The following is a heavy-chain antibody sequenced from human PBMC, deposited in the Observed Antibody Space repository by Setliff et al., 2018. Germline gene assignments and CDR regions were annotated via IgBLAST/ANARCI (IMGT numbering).Heavy chain of an antibody. CDR2: INPGGGSA. V-gene: IGHV1-46*01. Sequence: GASVKVSCKASGYSLTRYYMHWVRQAPGQGLEWMGIINPGGGSASYAEKFQGRVTMTRDTSTSTFYMEVNILRSDDTAVYYCARGGMAAANRKGVFEYWGQGTLVTGLL. D-gene: IGHD6-13*01. J-gene: IGHJ4*02. CDR3: ARGGMAAANRKGVFEY. CDR1: GYSLTRYY.